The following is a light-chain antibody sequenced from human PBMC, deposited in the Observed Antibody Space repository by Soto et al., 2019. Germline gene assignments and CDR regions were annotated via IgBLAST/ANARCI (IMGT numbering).Light chain of an antibody. J-gene: IGKJ1*01. CDR1: QIIANN. CDR2: GAS. V-gene: IGKV3-15*01. Sequence: EIVMMQSPATLSVSPGERATLSCRVSQIIANNLAWYHQKPGQAPRLLIYGASTRAPGIPARFSGSGSGTEFTLTISSLQSEDFAIYYCQHYNNWPPWTFGQGTKVDI. CDR3: QHYNNWPPWT.